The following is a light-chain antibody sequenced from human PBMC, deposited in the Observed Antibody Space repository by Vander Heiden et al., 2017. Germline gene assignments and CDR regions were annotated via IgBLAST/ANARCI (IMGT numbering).Light chain of an antibody. V-gene: IGLV1-40*01. CDR1: SSNIGAGYD. CDR2: GNS. Sequence: QSVLTQPPPVSGAPGQRVTIPCPGSSSNIGAGYDVHWYQQLPGTAPKLLIYGNSNRPSGVPDRFSGSKSGTSASLAITGLQAEDEADYYCQSYDSSLSGSYVFGTGTKVTVL. J-gene: IGLJ1*01. CDR3: QSYDSSLSGSYV.